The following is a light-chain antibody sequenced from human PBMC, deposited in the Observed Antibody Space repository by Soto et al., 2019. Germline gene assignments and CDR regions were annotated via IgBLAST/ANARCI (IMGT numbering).Light chain of an antibody. Sequence: QSVLTQPASVSGSPGQSITISCTGTSSDVGAYKYVSWYQQYPGKAPKVMIYEVSNRPSGVSNRFSGSKSGNTASLTISGLQAEDEADYYCSSFTGRSTYVFGTGTKLTVL. V-gene: IGLV2-14*01. CDR1: SSDVGAYKY. J-gene: IGLJ1*01. CDR2: EVS. CDR3: SSFTGRSTYV.